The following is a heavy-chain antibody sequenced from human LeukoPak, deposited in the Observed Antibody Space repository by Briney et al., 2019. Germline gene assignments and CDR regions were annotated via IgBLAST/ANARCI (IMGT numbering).Heavy chain of an antibody. D-gene: IGHD5-12*01. CDR3: AKDIRGYETSNDY. V-gene: IGHV3-23*01. Sequence: GGSLRLSCAASGFTFSSYTMSWVRQAPGKGLEWVSAISGSGGSTYYADSVKGRFTISRDNSKNTLYLQMNSLRAEDTAVYYCAKDIRGYETSNDYWGQGTLVTVSS. CDR1: GFTFSSYT. CDR2: ISGSGGST. J-gene: IGHJ4*02.